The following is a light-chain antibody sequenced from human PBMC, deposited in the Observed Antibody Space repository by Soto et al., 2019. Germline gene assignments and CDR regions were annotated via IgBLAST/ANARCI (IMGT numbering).Light chain of an antibody. J-gene: IGLJ1*01. CDR1: SSDVGGYDY. CDR3: SSYTSGSILYV. Sequence: QSALTQPASVSGSPGQSITISCTGTSSDVGGYDYVSWYQQHPGKAPKLMIYEVNNRPSGVSNRFSGSKSGNTASLTISGLQAEDEADYYCSSYTSGSILYVFGTGPKLTVL. CDR2: EVN. V-gene: IGLV2-14*01.